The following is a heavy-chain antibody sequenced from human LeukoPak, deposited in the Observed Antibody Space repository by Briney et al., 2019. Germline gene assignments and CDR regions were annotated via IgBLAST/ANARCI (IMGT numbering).Heavy chain of an antibody. CDR3: AKAPTPVVAATLFHH. CDR2: IIPSGHTT. V-gene: IGHV3-23*01. CDR1: GFTFSSHG. J-gene: IGHJ1*01. D-gene: IGHD2-15*01. Sequence: GGSLRLSCVASGFTFSSHGMNWVRQAPGKGLEWVSGIIPSGHTTYYADSVRGRFTISRDNSKNTLYMQMNSLRAEDTAVYYCAKAPTPVVAATLFHHWGQGTLVTVS.